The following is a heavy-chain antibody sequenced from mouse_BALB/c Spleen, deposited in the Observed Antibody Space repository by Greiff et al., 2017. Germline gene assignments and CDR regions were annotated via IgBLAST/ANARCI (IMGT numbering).Heavy chain of an antibody. J-gene: IGHJ4*01. CDR1: GFTFSSYA. V-gene: IGHV5-6-5*01. CDR3: ARGKAYYGNYYAMDY. D-gene: IGHD2-10*01. CDR2: ISSGGST. Sequence: EVQRVESGGGLVKPGGSLKLSCAASGFTFSSYAMSWVRQTPEKRLEWVASISSGGSTYYPDSVKGRFTISRDNARNILYLQMSSLRSEDTAMYYCARGKAYYGNYYAMDYWGQGTSVTVSS.